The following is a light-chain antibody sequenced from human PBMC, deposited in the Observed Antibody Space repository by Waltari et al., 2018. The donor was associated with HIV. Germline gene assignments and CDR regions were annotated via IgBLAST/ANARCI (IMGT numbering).Light chain of an antibody. CDR1: QSVSNTY. Sequence: EHVLTQSPGTLSLSAGERATLSCRASQSVSNTYLAWYQQRPGQAPRRLIYEVSSRATGIPDRFSGSGSGTDFTLTISRLEPEDFAVYYCQQYGSSPPTTFGQGTKVEIK. J-gene: IGKJ1*01. CDR3: QQYGSSPPTT. CDR2: EVS. V-gene: IGKV3-20*01.